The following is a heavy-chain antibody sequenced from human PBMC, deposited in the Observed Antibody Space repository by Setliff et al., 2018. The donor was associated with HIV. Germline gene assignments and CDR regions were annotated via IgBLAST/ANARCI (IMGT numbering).Heavy chain of an antibody. Sequence: SESLSLTCAVYGGSFSGYYWSWIRQPPGKGLEWIGEINHSGSTNYNPSLKSRVTISVDTSKNQFSLKLSSVTAADTAVYYCARPYGSGTKKYRWWYFDYWGQGTLVTVSS. V-gene: IGHV4-34*01. J-gene: IGHJ4*02. D-gene: IGHD3-10*01. CDR2: INHSGST. CDR3: ARPYGSGTKKYRWWYFDY. CDR1: GGSFSGYY.